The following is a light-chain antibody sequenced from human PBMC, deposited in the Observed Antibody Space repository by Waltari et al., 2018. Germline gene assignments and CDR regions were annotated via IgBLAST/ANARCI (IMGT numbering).Light chain of an antibody. J-gene: IGKJ2*01. V-gene: IGKV4-1*01. Sequence: DIVMTQSPDSLAVSLGEKATINCQSNQSLLYNSNNKNYLAWYQQKPAQPLKLFFYWASSRESGVPDRFSGSGSGTDFTLTIGSLQAEDVAVYYCQQYYTAPYTFGQGTKLEIK. CDR1: QSLLYNSNNKNY. CDR3: QQYYTAPYT. CDR2: WAS.